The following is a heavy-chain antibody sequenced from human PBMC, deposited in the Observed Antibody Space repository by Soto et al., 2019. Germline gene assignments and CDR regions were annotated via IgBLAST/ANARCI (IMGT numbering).Heavy chain of an antibody. CDR2: ISGSGGST. CDR3: AKAHELWFGIKNFDY. V-gene: IGHV3-23*01. CDR1: GFTFSSYA. D-gene: IGHD3-10*01. Sequence: GGSLRLSCAASGFTFSSYAMSWVRQAPGKGLEWVSAISGSGGSTYYADSVKGRFTISRDNSKNTLYLQMNSLRAEDTAVYYCAKAHELWFGIKNFDYWGQGTLVTVSS. J-gene: IGHJ4*02.